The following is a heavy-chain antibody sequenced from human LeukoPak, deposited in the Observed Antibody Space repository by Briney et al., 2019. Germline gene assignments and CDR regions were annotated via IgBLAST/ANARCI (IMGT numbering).Heavy chain of an antibody. CDR3: ARSKWEEDAFDI. CDR2: IYSDGST. CDR1: GGSFSGYY. J-gene: IGHJ3*02. Sequence: QPSETLSLTCAVYGGSFSGYYWSWVRQAPGKGLEWVSAIYSDGSTYYADSVKGRFTISRDNSKNTLYLQMNSLRAEHTAVYYCARSKWEEDAFDIWGQGTVVTVSS. V-gene: IGHV3-53*01. D-gene: IGHD1-26*01.